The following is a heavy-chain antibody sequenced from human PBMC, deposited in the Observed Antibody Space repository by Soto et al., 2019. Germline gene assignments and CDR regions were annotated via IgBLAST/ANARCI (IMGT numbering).Heavy chain of an antibody. V-gene: IGHV3-74*01. J-gene: IGHJ4*02. Sequence: EVQLVESGGGLVQPGGSLRVSCAASGFTFSSFWMHWVRQAPGKGLVWVSRISGDGNNAVYADSVKGRFTVSRDNAKNTLDLQMNSLRADATALYYCVRHRGTFLRDGVDYWGPGILVTVSS. CDR2: ISGDGNNA. D-gene: IGHD3-3*01. CDR3: VRHRGTFLRDGVDY. CDR1: GFTFSSFW.